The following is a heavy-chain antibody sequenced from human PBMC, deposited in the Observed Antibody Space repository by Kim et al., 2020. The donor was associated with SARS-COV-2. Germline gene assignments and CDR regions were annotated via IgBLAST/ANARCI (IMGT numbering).Heavy chain of an antibody. CDR2: ISSSSSTI. J-gene: IGHJ4*02. V-gene: IGHV3-48*02. D-gene: IGHD3-10*01. Sequence: GGSLRLSCAASGFTFSSYSMNWVRQAPGKGLEWVSYISSSSSTIYYADSVKGRFTISRDNAKNSLYLQMNSLRDEDTAVYYCARGYYGSGEDYFDYWGQGTLVTVSS. CDR1: GFTFSSYS. CDR3: ARGYYGSGEDYFDY.